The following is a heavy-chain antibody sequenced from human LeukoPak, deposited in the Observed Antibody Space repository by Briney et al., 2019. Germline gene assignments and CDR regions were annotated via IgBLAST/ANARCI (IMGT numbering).Heavy chain of an antibody. D-gene: IGHD3-22*01. V-gene: IGHV3-7*01. Sequence: PGWSLRLSCAASGFTFSSYWMSWVRQAPGKGLEWVANIKQDGSEKYYVDSVKGRFTISRDNAKNSLYLQMNSLRAEDTAVYYCAREGVVVITALFDYWGQGTLVTVSS. J-gene: IGHJ4*02. CDR3: AREGVVVITALFDY. CDR2: IKQDGSEK. CDR1: GFTFSSYW.